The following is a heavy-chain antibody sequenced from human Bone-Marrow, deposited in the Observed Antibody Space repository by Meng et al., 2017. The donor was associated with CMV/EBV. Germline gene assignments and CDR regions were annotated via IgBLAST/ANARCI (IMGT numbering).Heavy chain of an antibody. D-gene: IGHD3-10*01. CDR3: AKSEDVIMVPTGFYYYAMDV. CDR2: MRFDGTKT. J-gene: IGHJ6*02. CDR1: GFTFRSYG. V-gene: IGHV3-30*02. Sequence: GGSLRLSCLASGFTFRSYGMHWVRQAPGKGLEWVAFMRFDGTKTYDGDSVKGRFTISRDNSRNTLYLQMNSLRVDDTAVYYCAKSEDVIMVPTGFYYYAMDVWGQGTTVTVSS.